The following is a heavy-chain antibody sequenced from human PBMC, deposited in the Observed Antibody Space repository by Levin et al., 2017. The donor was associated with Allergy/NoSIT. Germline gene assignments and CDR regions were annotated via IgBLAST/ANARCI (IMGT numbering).Heavy chain of an antibody. CDR3: AKGYSSNYYGIFDY. CDR1: GFTFSSYW. J-gene: IGHJ4*02. D-gene: IGHD6-13*01. V-gene: IGHV3-74*01. CDR2: IRGDGNSI. Sequence: GESLKISCAASGFTFSSYWMHWVRRGPGKGLVWVSRIRGDGNSISYADSVKGRFTISRDNAKNTLYLQMNSLRAEDTAVYYCAKGYSSNYYGIFDYWGQGTLVTVSS.